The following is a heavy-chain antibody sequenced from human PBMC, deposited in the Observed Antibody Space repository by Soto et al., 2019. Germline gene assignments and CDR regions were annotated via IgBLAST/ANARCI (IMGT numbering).Heavy chain of an antibody. V-gene: IGHV3-23*01. CDR3: AKENGYSSSWFEFDY. J-gene: IGHJ4*02. CDR1: GFTFSSYA. D-gene: IGHD6-13*01. CDR2: ISGSGGST. Sequence: EVQLLESGGGSVQPGGSLRLSCAASGFTFSSYAMSWVRQAPGKGLEWVSAISGSGGSTYYADSVEGRLTISRDNSKNTLYLQMNSLRAEDTAVYYCAKENGYSSSWFEFDYWGQGTLVTVSS.